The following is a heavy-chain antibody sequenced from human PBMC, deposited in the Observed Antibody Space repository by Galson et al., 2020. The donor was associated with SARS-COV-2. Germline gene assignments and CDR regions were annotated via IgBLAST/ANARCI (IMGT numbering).Heavy chain of an antibody. V-gene: IGHV1-69*01. J-gene: IGHJ6*02. CDR1: GGTFSSYA. D-gene: IGHD3-10*01. Sequence: KISCKASGGTFSSYAISWVRQAPGQGLEWMGGIIPIFGTANYAQQFQGRVTITADESTSTAYMELSSLRSEDTAVYYCARDYWVRGVASYYYYYGMDVWGQGTTVTVSS. CDR3: ARDYWVRGVASYYYYYGMDV. CDR2: IIPIFGTA.